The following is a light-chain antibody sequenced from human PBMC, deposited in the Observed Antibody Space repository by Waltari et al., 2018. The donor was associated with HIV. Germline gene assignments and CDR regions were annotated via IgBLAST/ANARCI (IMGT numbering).Light chain of an antibody. CDR3: QQSYGTPPWT. CDR2: SDS. Sequence: DIQMTQSPTSLAASVGDRVTIPCRSSQTIGYYLNWYQQIPGRPPKLLLHSDSTLQSGVPSRFTGSGSGTDFTLTISGLQREDFATYFCQQSYGTPPWTFGQGTRVEV. V-gene: IGKV1-39*01. J-gene: IGKJ1*01. CDR1: QTIGYY.